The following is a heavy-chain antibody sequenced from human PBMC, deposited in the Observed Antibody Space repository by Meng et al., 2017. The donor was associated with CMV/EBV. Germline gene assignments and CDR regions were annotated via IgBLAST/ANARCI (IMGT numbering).Heavy chain of an antibody. CDR2: ISSSGSTI. V-gene: IGHV3-48*03. Sequence: GESLKISCAASGFTFSSYEMNWVRQAPGKGLEWVSYISSSGSTIYYADSVKGRFTISRDNAKNSLYLQMNSLRAEDTAVYYCARDRGVVPAAPPPERNWFDPWGQGTLVTVSS. D-gene: IGHD2-2*01. CDR3: ARDRGVVPAAPPPERNWFDP. CDR1: GFTFSSYE. J-gene: IGHJ5*02.